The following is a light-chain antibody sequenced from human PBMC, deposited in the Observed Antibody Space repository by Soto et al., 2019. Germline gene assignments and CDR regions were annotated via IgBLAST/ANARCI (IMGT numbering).Light chain of an antibody. CDR1: SSDVGAYNY. Sequence: QSALTQPPSASGSPGQSVTISCTGTSSDVGAYNYVSWYQQYPGKAPKLMIYEVSKRPSGVPDRFSGSKSGKTASLTVSGLQPEDEADYYCTSYAGSNIWVFGGATHLTVL. CDR2: EVS. J-gene: IGLJ3*02. CDR3: TSYAGSNIWV. V-gene: IGLV2-8*01.